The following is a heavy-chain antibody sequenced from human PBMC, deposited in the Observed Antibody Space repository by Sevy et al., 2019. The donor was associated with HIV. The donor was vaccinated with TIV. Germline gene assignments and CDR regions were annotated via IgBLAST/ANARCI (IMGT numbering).Heavy chain of an antibody. D-gene: IGHD3-22*01. CDR1: GFTFSNYA. CDR3: ARKYDSSGYFDY. Sequence: GGSLRLSCAASGFTFSNYAMNWVRQAPGKGLEWVSGNSGSGGSGDKTNYADSVKGRFTISRDDSKNSLYLQLYSLRAEDTAIYYCARKYDSSGYFDYWGQGTLVTVSS. V-gene: IGHV3-23*01. CDR2: NSGSGGSGDKT. J-gene: IGHJ4*02.